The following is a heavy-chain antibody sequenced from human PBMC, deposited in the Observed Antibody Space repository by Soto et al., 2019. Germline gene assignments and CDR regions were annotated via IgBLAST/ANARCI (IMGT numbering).Heavy chain of an antibody. CDR1: AYTFTSYA. Sequence: QVQLVQSGAEEKKPGASVKVSCKASAYTFTSYAMHWVRQAPGQRLEWMGWINAGNGNTKYSQKFQGRVTITRDTSASTAYMELSSLRSEDTAVYYCARAWVVVTAPDYLGQGTLVTVSS. CDR2: INAGNGNT. V-gene: IGHV1-3*05. J-gene: IGHJ4*02. D-gene: IGHD2-21*02. CDR3: ARAWVVVTAPDY.